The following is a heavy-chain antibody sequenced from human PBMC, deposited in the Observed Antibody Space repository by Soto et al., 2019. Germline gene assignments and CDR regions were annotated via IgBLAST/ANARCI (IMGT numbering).Heavy chain of an antibody. D-gene: IGHD2-15*01. CDR2: ISYDGSNK. CDR1: GFTFSTYT. Sequence: QVQLVESGGGVVQPGRSLRLSCAASGFTFSTYTMHWVRQAPGKGLEWVAVISYDGSNKYYADSVKGRFTVSRDNSRNTLYLQMNSLRAEDTAVYSGARELGGPRDCWGQGTLVTVSS. V-gene: IGHV3-30-3*01. CDR3: ARELGGPRDC. J-gene: IGHJ4*02.